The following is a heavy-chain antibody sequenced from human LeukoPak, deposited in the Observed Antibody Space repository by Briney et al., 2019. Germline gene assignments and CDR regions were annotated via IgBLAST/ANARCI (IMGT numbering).Heavy chain of an antibody. V-gene: IGHV3-23*01. CDR2: ITRSGGDT. D-gene: IGHD4-17*01. CDR3: AKADYGDFAFDY. Sequence: GGSLRLSCEASGFTFSNYAMSWVRQAPEMGLEWVAAITRSGGDTYYADSVKGRFTIFRDNSKNTLSLQMNSLRAEDKAVYYCAKADYGDFAFDYWGQGTLVTVSS. J-gene: IGHJ4*02. CDR1: GFTFSNYA.